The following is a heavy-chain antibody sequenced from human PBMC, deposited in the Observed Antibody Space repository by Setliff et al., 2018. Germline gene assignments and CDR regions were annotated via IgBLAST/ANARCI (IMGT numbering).Heavy chain of an antibody. D-gene: IGHD2-8*01. V-gene: IGHV1-18*01. CDR2: ISAYTGNT. Sequence: ASVKVSCKTSGYTFTTYGITWVRQAPGQGLEWMGWISAYTGNTKFAQKFQGRVTMTTDTSTSTAYLELRSLTSDDTAVYYCSKLVRYCTTTACQGASGAEFWGQGTLVTVSS. CDR1: GYTFTTYG. J-gene: IGHJ4*02. CDR3: SKLVRYCTTTACQGASGAEF.